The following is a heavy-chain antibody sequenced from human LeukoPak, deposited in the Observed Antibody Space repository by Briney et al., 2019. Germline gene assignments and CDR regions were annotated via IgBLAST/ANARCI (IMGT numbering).Heavy chain of an antibody. CDR1: GGSISSNSHS. Sequence: SETLSLTCTVSGGSISSNSHSWGWVCQPPGKGLEWVATIFYSESTHYNPSLKSRVTISMDTSKNQFSLKVSSVTAADTAVYYCARHGGDYRNYFDYWGQGTLVTVSS. CDR2: IFYSEST. J-gene: IGHJ4*02. V-gene: IGHV4-39*01. CDR3: ARHGGDYRNYFDY. D-gene: IGHD4-17*01.